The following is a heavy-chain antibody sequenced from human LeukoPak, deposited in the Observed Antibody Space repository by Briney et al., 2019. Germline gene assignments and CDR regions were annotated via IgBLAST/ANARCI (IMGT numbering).Heavy chain of an antibody. CDR3: ARDRDEYNNSEDAFDI. J-gene: IGHJ3*02. CDR1: GFTFSSYS. V-gene: IGHV3-21*01. Sequence: PGGSLRLSRAASGFTFSSYSMNWVRQAPGKGLEWVASTTTSGTYQYYADSLKGRFTISRDNAKNSLYLQMNSLRAEDTAIYYCARDRDEYNNSEDAFDIWGQGTKVTVSS. D-gene: IGHD1-14*01. CDR2: TTTSGTYQ.